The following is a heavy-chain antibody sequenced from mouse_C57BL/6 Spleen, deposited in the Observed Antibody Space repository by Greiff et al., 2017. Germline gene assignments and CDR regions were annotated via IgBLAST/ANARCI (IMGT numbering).Heavy chain of an antibody. CDR3: ERGVYYGSSYAMDY. CDR1: GYTFTSYW. J-gene: IGHJ4*01. V-gene: IGHV1-69*01. D-gene: IGHD1-1*01. Sequence: QVQLQQPGAELVMPGASVKLSCKASGYTFTSYWMPWVKQRPGQGLEWIGEIDPSDGYTNYNQKFKGKSTLTVDTSSSTAYMQLSSLTSEDSAVXDVERGVYYGSSYAMDYWGQGTSVTVSS. CDR2: IDPSDGYT.